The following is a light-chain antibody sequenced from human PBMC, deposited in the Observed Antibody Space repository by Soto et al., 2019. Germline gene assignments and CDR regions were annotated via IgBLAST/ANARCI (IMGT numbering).Light chain of an antibody. CDR1: SSDVGGYKY. J-gene: IGLJ3*02. CDR3: GSFTSSSNWV. CDR2: QVS. V-gene: IGLV2-14*01. Sequence: QSALTQPASVSGSPGQSITLSCTGTSSDVGGYKYVSWYQQHPGKAPKLMISQVSNRPSGVSDRFSGSKSGNTASLTISGLQAEDEADYYCGSFTSSSNWVFGGGTKLTVL.